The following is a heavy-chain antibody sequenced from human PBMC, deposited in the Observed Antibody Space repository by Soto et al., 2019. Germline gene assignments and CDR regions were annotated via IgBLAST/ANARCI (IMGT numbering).Heavy chain of an antibody. Sequence: SETLSLTCTVSGGSINTFYWSWVRQPAGKGLEWIGRIFSSGSTSFNPSLESRVAMSVDTSKNHFSLNLSSVTAADMAVYYCAREGSYSAYNFAHGIQLWSLDFWGQGALVTVSS. CDR1: GGSINTFY. CDR3: AREGSYSAYNFAHGIQLWSLDF. V-gene: IGHV4-4*07. CDR2: IFSSGST. D-gene: IGHD5-12*01. J-gene: IGHJ4*02.